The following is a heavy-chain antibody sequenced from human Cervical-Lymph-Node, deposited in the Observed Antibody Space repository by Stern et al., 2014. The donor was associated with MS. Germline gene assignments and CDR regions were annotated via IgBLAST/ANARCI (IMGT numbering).Heavy chain of an antibody. J-gene: IGHJ5*02. CDR1: GGSVNSSSYY. Sequence: QVQLQESGPGLVKPSETLSLTCIVSGGSVNSSSYYWGWIRQPPGKGLEWIGSIYYSGSTYYNPSLKSRVAVSVDTSKHQFSLKRGPVTAADTAVYYCARHLLWVSAIFGVVTHNWFDPWGQGTLVTVSS. CDR2: IYYSGST. V-gene: IGHV4-39*01. D-gene: IGHD3-3*01. CDR3: ARHLLWVSAIFGVVTHNWFDP.